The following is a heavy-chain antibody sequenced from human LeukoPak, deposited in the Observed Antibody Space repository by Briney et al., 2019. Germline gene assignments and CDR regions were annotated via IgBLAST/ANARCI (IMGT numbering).Heavy chain of an antibody. V-gene: IGHV4-38-2*02. J-gene: IGHJ4*02. Sequence: PSETLSLTCTVSGYSISSGYYWGWIRQPPGKGLEWIGSIYHSGNTYYNPSLKSRVTISVDTSKNQFSLKLSSVTAADTAVYYCARLYYDFWSGYQYYFDYWGQGTLVTVSS. CDR1: GYSISSGYY. D-gene: IGHD3-3*01. CDR2: IYHSGNT. CDR3: ARLYYDFWSGYQYYFDY.